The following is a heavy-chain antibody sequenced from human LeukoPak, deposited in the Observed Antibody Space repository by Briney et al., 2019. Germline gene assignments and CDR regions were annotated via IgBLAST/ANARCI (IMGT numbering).Heavy chain of an antibody. CDR1: GGTFSSYA. V-gene: IGHV1-69*13. J-gene: IGHJ4*02. D-gene: IGHD2-2*01. Sequence: SVKVSCKASGGTFSSYAISWVRQAPGQGLEWMGGIIPIFGTANYAQKFQGRVTITADESTSTAYMELSSLRSEDTAVSYCARESHCSSTSCYLDYWGQGTLVTVSS. CDR2: IIPIFGTA. CDR3: ARESHCSSTSCYLDY.